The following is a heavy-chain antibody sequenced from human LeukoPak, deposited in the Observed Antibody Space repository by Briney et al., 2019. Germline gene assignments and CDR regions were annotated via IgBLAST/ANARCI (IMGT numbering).Heavy chain of an antibody. J-gene: IGHJ4*02. Sequence: SETLSLTCAVYGGSFSGYYWSWLRQPPGKGLEWIGEINHSGSTNYNPSLKSRVTISVDTSKNLFSLKLSSVTAADTAVYYCARGQRYSSSWYGTLDYWGQGTLVTVSS. D-gene: IGHD6-13*01. CDR1: GGSFSGYY. CDR3: ARGQRYSSSWYGTLDY. V-gene: IGHV4-34*01. CDR2: INHSGST.